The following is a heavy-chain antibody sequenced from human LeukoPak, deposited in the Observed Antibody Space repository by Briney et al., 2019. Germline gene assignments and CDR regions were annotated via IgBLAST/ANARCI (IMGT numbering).Heavy chain of an antibody. J-gene: IGHJ4*02. CDR2: IYYSGST. CDR1: GGSFSGYY. V-gene: IGHV4-59*08. D-gene: IGHD3-22*01. CDR3: ARLSDSDSSGYYWGFEY. Sequence: SETLSLTCAVYGGSFSGYYWSWIRQPPGKGLECIGYIYYSGSTNYNPSLKSRVTISVDTSKNQFSLNLSSMTAADTAVYYCARLSDSDSSGYYWGFEYWGQGTLVTVSS.